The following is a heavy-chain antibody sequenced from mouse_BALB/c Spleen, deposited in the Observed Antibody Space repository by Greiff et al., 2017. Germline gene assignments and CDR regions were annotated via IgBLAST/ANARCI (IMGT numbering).Heavy chain of an antibody. CDR3: ARGDYYGSGFAY. J-gene: IGHJ3*01. D-gene: IGHD1-1*01. CDR1: GFNIKDYY. V-gene: IGHV14-1*02. Sequence: VQLKESGAELVRPGALVKLSCKASGFNIKDYYMHWVKQRPEQGLEWIGWIDPENGNTIYDPKFQGKASITADTSSNTAYLQLSSLTSEDTAVYYCARGDYYGSGFAYWGQGTLVTVSA. CDR2: IDPENGNT.